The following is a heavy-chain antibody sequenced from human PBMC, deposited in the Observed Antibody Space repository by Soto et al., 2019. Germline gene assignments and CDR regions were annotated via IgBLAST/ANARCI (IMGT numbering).Heavy chain of an antibody. CDR3: ARELHSSGWYQSYYFDY. CDR2: ISAYNGNT. Sequence: ASVKVSYKASGYTFTSYGISWVRQAPGQGLEWMGWISAYNGNTNYAQKLQGRVTMTTDTSTSTAYMELRSLRSDDTAVYYCARELHSSGWYQSYYFDYWGQGTLVTVSS. V-gene: IGHV1-18*01. J-gene: IGHJ4*02. D-gene: IGHD6-19*01. CDR1: GYTFTSYG.